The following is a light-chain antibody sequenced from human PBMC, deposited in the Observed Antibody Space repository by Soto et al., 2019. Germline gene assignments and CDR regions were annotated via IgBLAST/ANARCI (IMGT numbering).Light chain of an antibody. CDR2: VNSDGSH. Sequence: QSVLTQSPSASASLGASVKLTCTLSSGHNNYAIAWHQQQPEKGPRYLMKVNSDGSHTKGDGIPDRFSGSSSGAERYLTISSLQSEDEADYYCQTWGTGIGVFGGGTKLTVL. CDR3: QTWGTGIGV. CDR1: SGHNNYA. V-gene: IGLV4-69*01. J-gene: IGLJ3*02.